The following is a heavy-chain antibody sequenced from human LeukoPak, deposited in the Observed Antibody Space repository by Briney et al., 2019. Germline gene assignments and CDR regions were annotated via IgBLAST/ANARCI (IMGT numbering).Heavy chain of an antibody. D-gene: IGHD3-22*01. Sequence: PGGSLRLSCAASGFTFSSYAMSWVRQAPGKGLEWVSAISGSGGSTYYAESVKGRFTISRDNSKNTLYLQMNSLRAEDTAVYYCAKDRDDSSGYYVFDYWGQRTLVTVSS. CDR2: ISGSGGST. CDR3: AKDRDDSSGYYVFDY. J-gene: IGHJ4*02. CDR1: GFTFSSYA. V-gene: IGHV3-23*01.